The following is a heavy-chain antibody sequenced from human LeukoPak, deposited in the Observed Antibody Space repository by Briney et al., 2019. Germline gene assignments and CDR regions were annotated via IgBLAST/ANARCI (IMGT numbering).Heavy chain of an antibody. V-gene: IGHV1-2*02. CDR1: GYSFTDYY. Sequence: ASLTDSSTAPGYSFTDYYMHWVRQAPGQGLEWMGCINPNSGGTNYAQKFQGRVTMTRDTSISTAYMELSRLRSDDTAVYYCASVKKYSLGAFDIWGQGTMVTVSS. J-gene: IGHJ3*02. CDR3: ASVKKYSLGAFDI. D-gene: IGHD5-18*01. CDR2: INPNSGGT.